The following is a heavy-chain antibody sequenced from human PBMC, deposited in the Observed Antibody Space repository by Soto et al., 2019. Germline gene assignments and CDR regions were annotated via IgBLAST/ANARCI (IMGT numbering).Heavy chain of an antibody. Sequence: GGSLRLSCAASGFTFSNCGMYCVRHTPGKGLEWVAVIWSDGNNKYYADSVKGRFTISRDNSKNTLYLQLNSLRAEDTAVYYCANSRGRWFGQLYPCWGQGTLVTVSS. CDR1: GFTFSNCG. J-gene: IGHJ4*02. CDR3: ANSRGRWFGQLYPC. CDR2: IWSDGNNK. D-gene: IGHD3-10*01. V-gene: IGHV3-33*06.